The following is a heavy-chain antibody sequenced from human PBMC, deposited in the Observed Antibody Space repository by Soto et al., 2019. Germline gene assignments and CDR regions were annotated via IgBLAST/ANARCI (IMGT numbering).Heavy chain of an antibody. J-gene: IGHJ4*02. CDR1: GFSFSNYW. CDR2: IKQDGSQK. CDR3: ARIGYSSSSLDY. D-gene: IGHD5-12*01. Sequence: EVQLVESGGGLVQPGGSLRLSCAASGFSFSNYWMSWVRQAPGKGLEWVANIKQDGSQKYYVDSVNGRFTISRDNAKNSVYLQINSLRAEDTAVYYCARIGYSSSSLDYWGQGTLVTVSS. V-gene: IGHV3-7*03.